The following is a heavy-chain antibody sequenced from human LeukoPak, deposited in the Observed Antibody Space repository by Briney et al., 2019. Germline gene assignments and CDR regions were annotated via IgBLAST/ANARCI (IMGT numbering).Heavy chain of an antibody. CDR1: GFTFSSSN. V-gene: IGHV3-30*03. CDR3: ARDSPSGWSYIDY. D-gene: IGHD6-19*01. Sequence: GGSLRLSCAASGFTFSSSNIHWVRQAPGKGLEWVAIISYDGGNKYYADSVKGRFTISRDNSKNTLYLQVNNLGLEDTAVYYCARDSPSGWSYIDYWGQGTLVTVSS. CDR2: ISYDGGNK. J-gene: IGHJ4*02.